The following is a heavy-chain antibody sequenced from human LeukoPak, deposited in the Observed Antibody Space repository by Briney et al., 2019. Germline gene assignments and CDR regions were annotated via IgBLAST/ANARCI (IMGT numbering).Heavy chain of an antibody. Sequence: PGGSLRLSCAASGFTFSSYEMNWVRQAPGKGLEWVSYISSSGSTIYCADSVKGRFTISRDNAKNSLYLQMNSLRAEDTAVHYCVQESSSLLRSYFDYWGQGTLVTVSS. CDR3: VQESSSLLRSYFDY. V-gene: IGHV3-48*03. J-gene: IGHJ4*02. CDR2: ISSSGSTI. CDR1: GFTFSSYE. D-gene: IGHD2-15*01.